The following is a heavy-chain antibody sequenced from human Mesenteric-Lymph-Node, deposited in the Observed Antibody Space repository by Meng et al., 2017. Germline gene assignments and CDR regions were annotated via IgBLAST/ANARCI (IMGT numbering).Heavy chain of an antibody. Sequence: EVQLLESGGGLVQPGGSLRLSCAASGFTFGSYAMGWVRQAPGKGLEWLSGISGNGAGTYYADSMKGRFTISRDNSMNTLYLEMNSLRAEDTAIYYCAKRVVVTASSHWYFDLWGRGTLVTVSS. D-gene: IGHD2-21*02. CDR3: AKRVVVTASSHWYFDL. CDR1: GFTFGSYA. V-gene: IGHV3-23*01. J-gene: IGHJ2*01. CDR2: ISGNGAGT.